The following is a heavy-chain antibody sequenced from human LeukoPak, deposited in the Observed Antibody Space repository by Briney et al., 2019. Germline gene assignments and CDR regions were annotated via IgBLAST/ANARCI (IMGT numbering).Heavy chain of an antibody. D-gene: IGHD3-22*01. CDR2: INPNSGGT. CDR3: ARALEVSVGYYYDSSDRDGDAFDI. J-gene: IGHJ3*02. V-gene: IGHV1-2*02. Sequence: ASVKVSCKASGYTFTGYYMHWVRQAPGQGLEWMGWINPNSGGTNYAQKFQGRVTMTRDTSISTAYMELSRLRSDDTAVYYCARALEVSVGYYYDSSDRDGDAFDIWGQGTMVTVSS. CDR1: GYTFTGYY.